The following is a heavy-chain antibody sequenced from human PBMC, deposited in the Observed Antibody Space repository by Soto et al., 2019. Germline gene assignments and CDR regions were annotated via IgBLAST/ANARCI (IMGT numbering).Heavy chain of an antibody. CDR2: IIPIFGTA. V-gene: IGHV1-69*13. Sequence: SVKVSCKASGGTFSSYAISWVRQAPGQGLEWMGVIIPIFGTANYAQKFQGRVTITADESTSTAYMELSSLRSEDTAVYYCARNDFWRGYLPPYSYYYYGMDVWGQGTTVTVSS. CDR1: GGTFSSYA. CDR3: ARNDFWRGYLPPYSYYYYGMDV. J-gene: IGHJ6*02. D-gene: IGHD3-3*01.